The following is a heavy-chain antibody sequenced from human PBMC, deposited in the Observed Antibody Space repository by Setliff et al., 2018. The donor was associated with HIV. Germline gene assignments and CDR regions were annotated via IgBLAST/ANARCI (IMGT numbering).Heavy chain of an antibody. V-gene: IGHV1-69*13. Sequence: SVKVSCKASGGTFSSYAISWVRQAPGQGLEWMGGIIPIFGTANYAQKFQGRVTITADESTSTAYMELSSLRSEDTAVYYCARARGIITTFDYWGQGTLVTVSS. CDR3: ARARGIITTFDY. CDR2: IIPIFGTA. CDR1: GGTFSSYA. J-gene: IGHJ4*02. D-gene: IGHD3-22*01.